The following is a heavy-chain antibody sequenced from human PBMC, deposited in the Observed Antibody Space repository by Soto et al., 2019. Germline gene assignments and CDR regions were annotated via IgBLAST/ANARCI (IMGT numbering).Heavy chain of an antibody. CDR3: ATPLFAETRTIVVEPAAPLRAFDI. CDR2: FDPEDGET. Sequence: ASVKVSCKVSGYTLTELSMHWVRQAPGKGLEWMGGFDPEDGETIYAQKFQGRVTMTEDTSTDTAYMELSSLRSEDTAVYYCATPLFAETRTIVVEPAAPLRAFDIWGKGKMVTVPS. J-gene: IGHJ3*02. V-gene: IGHV1-24*01. D-gene: IGHD2-2*01. CDR1: GYTLTELS.